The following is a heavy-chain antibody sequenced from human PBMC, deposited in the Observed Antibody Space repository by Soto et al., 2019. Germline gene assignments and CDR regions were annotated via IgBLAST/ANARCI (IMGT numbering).Heavy chain of an antibody. CDR1: GVSISSGDDY. V-gene: IGHV4-31*03. J-gene: IGHJ4*02. Sequence: PSETLSLTCTVSGVSISSGDDYWSWIRQHPGKGLEWIGYIYYSGSTSYNPSLKSRVTISVDTSKSQFSLRLSSVTAADTAVYYCARSVGTSWYFYYFDYWGQGTLVTVSS. D-gene: IGHD6-13*01. CDR3: ARSVGTSWYFYYFDY. CDR2: IYYSGST.